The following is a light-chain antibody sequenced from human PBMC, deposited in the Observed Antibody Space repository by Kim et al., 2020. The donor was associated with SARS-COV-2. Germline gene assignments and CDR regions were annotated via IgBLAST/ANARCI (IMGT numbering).Light chain of an antibody. CDR3: MQSTQWPGT. Sequence: QPASISCRLSQSLVHSDGNTYLSWFQQRPGQSPRRLIYKASNRDSGVPDRFSGSGSGTDFTLKISRVEAEDVGVYYCMQSTQWPGTFGGGTKLEI. J-gene: IGKJ4*01. CDR1: QSLVHSDGNTY. V-gene: IGKV2-30*02. CDR2: KAS.